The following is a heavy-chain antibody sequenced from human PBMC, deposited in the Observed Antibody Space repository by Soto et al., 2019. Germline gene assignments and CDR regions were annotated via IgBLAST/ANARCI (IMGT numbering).Heavy chain of an antibody. V-gene: IGHV4-59*01. J-gene: IGHJ6*04. CDR3: QRRAHYDLHF. CDR1: GGSISSYY. CDR2: IYYSGST. D-gene: IGHD3-3*01. Sequence: PSKNLSLTCTVSGGSISSYYWSWIRHPPGKGLEWIGYIYYSGSTNYNPSLKSRVTISVDTSKNQFSLKLSSVTDEEQAVNSSQRRAHYDLHFWAKGTTLTVSS.